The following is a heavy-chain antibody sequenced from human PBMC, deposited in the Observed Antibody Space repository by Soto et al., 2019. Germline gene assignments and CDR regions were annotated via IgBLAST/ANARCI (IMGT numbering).Heavy chain of an antibody. V-gene: IGHV3-21*01. CDR1: GFTFSSYS. J-gene: IGHJ3*02. D-gene: IGHD6-13*01. CDR3: ARDLDFREQQLGGGACDI. CDR2: ISSSSSYI. Sequence: EVQLVESGGGLVKPGGSLRLSCAASGFTFSSYSMNWVRQAPGKGLEWVSSISSSSSYIYYADSVKGRFTISRDNAKNSLYLQINSPKAEDTAVYYCARDLDFREQQLGGGACDIWGQGTMVTVSS.